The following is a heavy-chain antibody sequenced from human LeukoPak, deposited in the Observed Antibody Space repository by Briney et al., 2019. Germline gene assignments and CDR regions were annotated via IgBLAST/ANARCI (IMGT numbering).Heavy chain of an antibody. D-gene: IGHD4-23*01. V-gene: IGHV1-69*05. J-gene: IGHJ4*02. CDR2: IIPIFGTA. CDR3: ARAKLNYYGGTDY. Sequence: SVKVSCKASGGTFSSYAISWVRQAPGQGLEWMGGIIPIFGTANYAQKFQGRVTITTDESTSTAYMELSSLRSEDTAVYYCARAKLNYYGGTDYWGQGTLVTVSS. CDR1: GGTFSSYA.